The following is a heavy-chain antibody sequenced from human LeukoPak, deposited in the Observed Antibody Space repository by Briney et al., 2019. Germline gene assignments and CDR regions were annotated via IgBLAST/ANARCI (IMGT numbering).Heavy chain of an antibody. D-gene: IGHD1-1*01. CDR2: INPNSGGT. CDR3: ARATPKNWWFDP. J-gene: IGHJ5*02. V-gene: IGHV1-2*02. Sequence: ASVKVSCKASGYTFTGYYMHWVRLAPGQGLEGMGWINPNSGGTNYAQKFQGRVTMTRDTSISTAYMELSRLRSDDTAVYYCARATPKNWWFDPWGQGTLVTVSS. CDR1: GYTFTGYY.